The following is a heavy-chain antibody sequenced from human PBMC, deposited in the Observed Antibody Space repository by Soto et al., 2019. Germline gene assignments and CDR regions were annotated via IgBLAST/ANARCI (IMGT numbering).Heavy chain of an antibody. V-gene: IGHV1-24*01. CDR1: GYTLTELS. J-gene: IGHJ4*02. CDR3: ATDKRWQGDYSGFDY. D-gene: IGHD4-17*01. CDR2: FDPEDGET. Sequence: ASVKVSCKVSGYTLTELSMHWVRQAPGKGLEWMGGFDPEDGETIYAQKFQGRVTMTEDTSTDTAYMELSSLRSEDTAVYYCATDKRWQGDYSGFDYWGQGTLVTVSS.